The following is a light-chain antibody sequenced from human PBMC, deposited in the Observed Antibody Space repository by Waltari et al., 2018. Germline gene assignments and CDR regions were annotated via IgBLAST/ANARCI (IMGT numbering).Light chain of an antibody. CDR1: RSTLGSTY. V-gene: IGLV1-47*01. CDR3: ASWDDSHYV. CDR2: RNN. J-gene: IGLJ1*01. Sequence: QSVLTQPPSASATPGQRVTISCSGSRSTLGSTYLYWYQQLPGTAPKLLIYRNNERPSRVPDRFSASKYGTSASLVISGLRSEDEAVYYCASWDDSHYVFGPGTTVTVL.